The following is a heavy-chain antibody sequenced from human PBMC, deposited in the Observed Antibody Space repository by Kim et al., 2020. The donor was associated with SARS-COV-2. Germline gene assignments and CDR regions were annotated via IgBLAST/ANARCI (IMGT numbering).Heavy chain of an antibody. J-gene: IGHJ4*02. CDR1: AFTFSNYG. CDR3: ARSDSGSLYYLDS. D-gene: IGHD1-26*01. Sequence: GSLRLSCAASAFTFSNYGMNWVRQAPGKGLEWVSSISTRSSYIFYADSVKGRFTISRDDAKSSLYLQMNSLRAEDTAVYYCARSDSGSLYYLDSWGQGT. CDR2: ISTRSSYI. V-gene: IGHV3-21*06.